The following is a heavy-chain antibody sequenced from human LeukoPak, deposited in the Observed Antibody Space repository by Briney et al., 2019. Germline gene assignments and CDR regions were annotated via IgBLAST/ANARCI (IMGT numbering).Heavy chain of an antibody. V-gene: IGHV1-2*02. CDR1: GYTFTGYY. CDR2: INPNSGGT. Sequence: ASVKVSCKASGYTFTGYYTHWVREAPGQGLEWMGWINPNSGGTNYAQKFQGRVTMTRDTSISTAYMGLSRLRSDDAAVYYCARARLLWFGDVWGKGTTVSVSS. J-gene: IGHJ6*04. CDR3: ARARLLWFGDV. D-gene: IGHD3-10*01.